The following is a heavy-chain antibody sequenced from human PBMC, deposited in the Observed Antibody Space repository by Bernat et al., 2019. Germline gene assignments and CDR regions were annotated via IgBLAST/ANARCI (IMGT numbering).Heavy chain of an antibody. V-gene: IGHV3-74*01. Sequence: EVQLVESGGGLVQPGGSLRLSCAASGFTFSSYWMHWVRQAPGKGLVWVSRINSDGSSTSYADSVKGRFTISRDTAKNTLYLQMNSLRAEDTAVYYCARDYGQYSSSWYGVDNWFDPWGQGTLVTVSS. CDR3: ARDYGQYSSSWYGVDNWFDP. CDR1: GFTFSSYW. J-gene: IGHJ5*02. CDR2: INSDGSST. D-gene: IGHD6-13*01.